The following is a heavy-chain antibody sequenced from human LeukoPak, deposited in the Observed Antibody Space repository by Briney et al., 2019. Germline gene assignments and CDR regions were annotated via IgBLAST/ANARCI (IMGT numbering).Heavy chain of an antibody. D-gene: IGHD3-10*01. CDR1: GGSFSSYY. CDR2: IYYSGST. J-gene: IGHJ4*02. Sequence: SETLSLTCAVYGGSFSSYYWAWLRQPPGKGLEWIGSIYYSGSTYYNPSLKSRVTISVDTSKNQFSLKLSSVTAADTAVYYCARLRAGGYFDYWGQGTLVTVSS. CDR3: ARLRAGGYFDY. V-gene: IGHV4-39*01.